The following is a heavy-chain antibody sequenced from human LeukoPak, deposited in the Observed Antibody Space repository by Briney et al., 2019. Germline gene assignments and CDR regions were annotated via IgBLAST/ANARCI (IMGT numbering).Heavy chain of an antibody. CDR3: ARDPGTDSSSWLPPVR. Sequence: GGSLRLSCAASGFTFSSYSMNWVRQAPGKGLEWVSSISSSSSSYIYYADSVKGRFTISRDNAKNSLYLQMNSLRAEDTAVYYCARDPGTDSSSWLPPVRWGQGTLVTVSS. J-gene: IGHJ4*02. CDR1: GFTFSSYS. CDR2: ISSSSSSYI. V-gene: IGHV3-21*01. D-gene: IGHD6-13*01.